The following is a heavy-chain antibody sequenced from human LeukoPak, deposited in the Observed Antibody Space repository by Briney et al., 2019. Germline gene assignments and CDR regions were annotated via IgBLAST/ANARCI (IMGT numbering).Heavy chain of an antibody. Sequence: GGSLRLSCSASGFTVSSNFMSWVRQAPGKGLEWVSAIYSGDNTYYADSVKGRFTISRDNSRNALYLQMNSLRAEDTAVYYCARDAPPSGFYYYYMDVWGKGTTVTISS. CDR2: IYSGDNT. CDR3: ARDAPPSGFYYYYMDV. V-gene: IGHV3-66*01. CDR1: GFTVSSNF. J-gene: IGHJ6*03.